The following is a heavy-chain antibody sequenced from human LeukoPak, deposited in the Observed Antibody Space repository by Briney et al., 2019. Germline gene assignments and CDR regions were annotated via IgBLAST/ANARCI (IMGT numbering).Heavy chain of an antibody. CDR1: GGSISSYY. V-gene: IGHV4-59*05. J-gene: IGHJ4*02. D-gene: IGHD3-10*01. CDR3: ASPSKYNYGSGAHIDY. Sequence: PSETLSLTCTVSGGSISSYYWSWIRQPPGKGLEWIGSISYSGNTYYNPSLKSRLTISVDTSKNQFSLKLTSVTPADTAVYFCASPSKYNYGSGAHIDYWGQGTLITVSS. CDR2: ISYSGNT.